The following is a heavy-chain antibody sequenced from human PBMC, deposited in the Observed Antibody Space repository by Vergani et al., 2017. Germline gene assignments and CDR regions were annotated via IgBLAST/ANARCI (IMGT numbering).Heavy chain of an antibody. J-gene: IGHJ6*02. D-gene: IGHD4-17*01. CDR3: ATPQTVTTGGMEV. Sequence: EVQLVQSGAEVKKPGATMKISCKVSGYTFTDHYMHWVKQAPGKGLEWMGLVDTEDGETIYAEKFKGRVTIAADTSTDTAHLELSSLRSDDTAVYYCATPQTVTTGGMEVWGQGTTVIVSS. V-gene: IGHV1-69-2*01. CDR1: GYTFTDHY. CDR2: VDTEDGET.